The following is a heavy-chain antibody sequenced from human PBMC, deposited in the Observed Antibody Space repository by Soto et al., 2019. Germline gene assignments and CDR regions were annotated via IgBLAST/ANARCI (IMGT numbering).Heavy chain of an antibody. D-gene: IGHD3-3*01. J-gene: IGHJ3*01. V-gene: IGHV3-7*01. CDR3: AFFWYCLRLLGAFAF. Sequence: GGSLRLSCAASGFTFSSYWMSWVRQAPGKGLEWVANIKQDGSEKYYVDSVKGRFTISRDNAKNSLYLQMNSLRAEDTAVYYCAFFWYCLRLLGAFAFWGQGSLVPVS. CDR2: IKQDGSEK. CDR1: GFTFSSYW.